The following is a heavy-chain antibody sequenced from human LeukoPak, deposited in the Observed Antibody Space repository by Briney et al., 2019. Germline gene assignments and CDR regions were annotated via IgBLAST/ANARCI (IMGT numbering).Heavy chain of an antibody. CDR2: ISSYNGNT. D-gene: IGHD1-1*01. CDR1: AYSFTSYG. J-gene: IGHJ6*03. V-gene: IGHV1-18*01. Sequence: GASVKVSCKAPAYSFTSYGMSWVRQAPGQGLEWMGWISSYNGNTKYAQKFQGRVTMTTDTSTSTAYMELRSLTSDDTAVYYCARGTISGADYYYMDVWGKGTTVTVSS. CDR3: ARGTISGADYYYMDV.